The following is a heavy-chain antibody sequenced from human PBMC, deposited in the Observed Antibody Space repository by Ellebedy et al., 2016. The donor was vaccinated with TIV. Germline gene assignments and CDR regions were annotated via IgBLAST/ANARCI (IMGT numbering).Heavy chain of an antibody. V-gene: IGHV3-33*01. CDR3: AREVGGGQGDMDV. CDR2: IWSDGSLE. CDR1: GFTFTNYH. D-gene: IGHD1-26*01. J-gene: IGHJ6*02. Sequence: PGGSLRLSCAASGFTFTNYHMHWVRPAPGKGLEWVALIWSDGSLEYSADSVKGRFTLSRDSSENTVYLHMNSLRADDTAVYYCAREVGGGQGDMDVWGQGTTVTVSS.